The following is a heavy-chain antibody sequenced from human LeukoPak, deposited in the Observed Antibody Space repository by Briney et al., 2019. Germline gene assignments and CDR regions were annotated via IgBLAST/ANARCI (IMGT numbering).Heavy chain of an antibody. V-gene: IGHV3-21*04. Sequence: AGGSLRLSCAASGFTFSSYSMNWVRQAPGKGLEWVSSISSSSSYIYYADSVKGRFTISRDNAKNSLYLQMNSLRAEDTAVYYCAKPYYYDSSGYYRGRDYYYYYYMDVWGKGTTVTVSS. CDR1: GFTFSSYS. J-gene: IGHJ6*03. CDR2: ISSSSSYI. D-gene: IGHD3-22*01. CDR3: AKPYYYDSSGYYRGRDYYYYYYMDV.